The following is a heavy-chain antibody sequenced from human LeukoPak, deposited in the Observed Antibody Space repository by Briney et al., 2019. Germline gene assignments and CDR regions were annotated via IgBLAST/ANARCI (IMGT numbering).Heavy chain of an antibody. V-gene: IGHV1-69*13. Sequence: ASVKVSCKASGGTFISYAISWVRQAPGQGREWMGGIIPIFGTANYAQKFQGRVTITADESTSTAYMELSSLRSEDTAVYYCARDLDSSGWYSSGAFDIWGQGTMVTVSS. CDR1: GGTFISYA. J-gene: IGHJ3*02. CDR2: IIPIFGTA. D-gene: IGHD6-19*01. CDR3: ARDLDSSGWYSSGAFDI.